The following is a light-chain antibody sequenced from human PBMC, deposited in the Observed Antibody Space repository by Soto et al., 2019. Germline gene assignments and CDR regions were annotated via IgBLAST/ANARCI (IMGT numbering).Light chain of an antibody. J-gene: IGKJ4*01. V-gene: IGKV1-12*01. Sequence: DIQMTQSPSSVSASVGDRVTITCRASQGLSTWLAWYQQKPGKAPNLLIFGASSLQSGIPSRFSGRGSGTDFTLTISSLQPEDFATYYCQQANSFPLTVGGGTKVEIK. CDR3: QQANSFPLT. CDR2: GAS. CDR1: QGLSTW.